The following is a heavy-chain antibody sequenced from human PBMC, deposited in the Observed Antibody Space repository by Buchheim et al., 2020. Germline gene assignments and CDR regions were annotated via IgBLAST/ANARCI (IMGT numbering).Heavy chain of an antibody. V-gene: IGHV3-48*02. Sequence: EVQLVESGGGLVQPGGSLRLSCAASGFTFSSYSMNWVRQAPGKGLEWVSYISSSSYTIYYADSVKGRFTISRDNAQNSLYLQMNSLRDENTAVYYCARDPPEYVPGVSFDYWGQGTL. CDR2: ISSSSYTI. CDR3: ARDPPEYVPGVSFDY. D-gene: IGHD6-19*01. CDR1: GFTFSSYS. J-gene: IGHJ4*02.